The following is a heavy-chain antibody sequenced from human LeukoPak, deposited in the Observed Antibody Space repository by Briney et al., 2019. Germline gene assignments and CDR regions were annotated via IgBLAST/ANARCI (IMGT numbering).Heavy chain of an antibody. V-gene: IGHV3-30*18. Sequence: GGSLRLSCAASGFTFSSYGMHWVRQAPGKGLEWVAVISYDGSNKYYADSVKGRFTISRDNSKNTLYLQMNSLRAEDTAVYYCAKTNSAVDTAMVPFDYWGQGTLDTVSS. CDR2: ISYDGSNK. CDR3: AKTNSAVDTAMVPFDY. D-gene: IGHD5-18*01. CDR1: GFTFSSYG. J-gene: IGHJ4*02.